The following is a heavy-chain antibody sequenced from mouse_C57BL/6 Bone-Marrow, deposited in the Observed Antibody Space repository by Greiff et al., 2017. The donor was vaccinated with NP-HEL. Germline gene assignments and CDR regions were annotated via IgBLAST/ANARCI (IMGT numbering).Heavy chain of an antibody. V-gene: IGHV1-53*01. CDR3: ARYGYYYAMDY. D-gene: IGHD1-1*02. CDR2: INPSNGGT. Sequence: QVHVKQPGTELVKPGASVKLSCKASGYTFTSYWMHWVKQRPGQGLEWIGNINPSNGGTNYNEKFKSKATLTVDKSSSTAYMQLSSLTSEDSAVYYCARYGYYYAMDYWGQGTSVTVSS. J-gene: IGHJ4*01. CDR1: GYTFTSYW.